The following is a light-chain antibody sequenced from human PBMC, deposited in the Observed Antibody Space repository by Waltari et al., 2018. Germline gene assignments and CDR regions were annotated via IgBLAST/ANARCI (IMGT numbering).Light chain of an antibody. CDR1: PGISSY. CDR2: AAS. J-gene: IGKJ3*01. Sequence: IRMTQSPSACSASTGDRHTITCRASPGISSYVAWYQQKPGKAPKLLIYAASTLQSGVPSRFSGSGSGTDFTLTISCLQSEDFATYYCQQYYSYPLTFGPGTKVDIK. CDR3: QQYYSYPLT. V-gene: IGKV1-8*01.